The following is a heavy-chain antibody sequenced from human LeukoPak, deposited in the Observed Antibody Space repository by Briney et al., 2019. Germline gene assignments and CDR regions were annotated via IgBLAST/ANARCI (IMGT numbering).Heavy chain of an antibody. CDR1: GYTFTGYY. J-gene: IGHJ4*02. D-gene: IGHD3-22*01. Sequence: APVKVSCKASGYTFTGYYMHWVRQAPGQGLEWMGRINPNSGGTNYAQKFQGRVTMTRDTSISTAYMELSRLRSDDTAVYYCAREDSSGYFPFDYWGQGTLVTVSS. V-gene: IGHV1-2*06. CDR2: INPNSGGT. CDR3: AREDSSGYFPFDY.